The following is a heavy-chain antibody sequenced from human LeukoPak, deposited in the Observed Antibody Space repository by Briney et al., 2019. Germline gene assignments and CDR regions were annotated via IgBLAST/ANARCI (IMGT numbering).Heavy chain of an antibody. Sequence: PGGSLRLSCAASGFTFSSYAMSWVRQAPGKGLEWVSAISGSGGSTYYADSVKGRFTISRDNSKNTLYLQMNSLRAEDTAVYYCAKDLTVSSGWYRRGDFDYWGQGTLVTVSS. CDR3: AKDLTVSSGWYRRGDFDY. CDR2: ISGSGGST. V-gene: IGHV3-23*01. J-gene: IGHJ4*02. CDR1: GFTFSSYA. D-gene: IGHD6-19*01.